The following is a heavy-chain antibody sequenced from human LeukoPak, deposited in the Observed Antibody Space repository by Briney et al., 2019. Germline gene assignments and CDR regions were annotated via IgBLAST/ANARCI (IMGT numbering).Heavy chain of an antibody. CDR3: ARGGGSYSLDYFDY. J-gene: IGHJ4*02. CDR1: GGSISSYY. D-gene: IGHD1-26*01. CDR2: IYYSGST. Sequence: PSETLSLTCTVSGGSISSYYWSWIRQPPGKGPEGIGYIYYSGSTNYNPSLKSRVTISVDTSKNQFSLKLSSVTAADTAVYYCARGGGSYSLDYFDYWGQGTLVTVSS. V-gene: IGHV4-59*01.